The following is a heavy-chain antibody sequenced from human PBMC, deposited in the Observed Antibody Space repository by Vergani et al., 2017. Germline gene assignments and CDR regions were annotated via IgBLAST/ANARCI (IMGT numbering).Heavy chain of an antibody. V-gene: IGHV3-33*01. D-gene: IGHD2-8*01. CDR2: IWYVGSKE. Sequence: QMQLEESGGGVFQPGRSLRLSCAGSGFTLSSHAMHWVRQAPGKRLEWVAFIWYVGSKEYYADSGKGRFTISRDNSKNTLYLQMNNLRAADTAVYYCARSGYCAHGVCYMTYYYYMDVWGKGTAVTVSS. CDR1: GFTLSSHA. J-gene: IGHJ6*03. CDR3: ARSGYCAHGVCYMTYYYYMDV.